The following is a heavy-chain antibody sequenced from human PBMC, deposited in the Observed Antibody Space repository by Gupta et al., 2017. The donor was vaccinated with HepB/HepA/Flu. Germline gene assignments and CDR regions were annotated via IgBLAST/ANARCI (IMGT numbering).Heavy chain of an antibody. Sequence: EVQLLESGGGLVQPGGSLRLSCAASGFHFSSYAMSWVRQAPGKGLEWVSAISGSGGSTYYADSVKGRFTISRDNSKNTLYLQMNSLRAEDTAVYYWRGAYYYYYMDVWGKGTTVTVSS. J-gene: IGHJ6*03. CDR3: RGAYYYYYMDV. V-gene: IGHV3-23*01. CDR2: ISGSGGST. CDR1: GFHFSSYA.